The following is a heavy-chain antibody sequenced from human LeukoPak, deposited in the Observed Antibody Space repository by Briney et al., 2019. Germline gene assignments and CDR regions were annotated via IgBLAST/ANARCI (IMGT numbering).Heavy chain of an antibody. J-gene: IGHJ4*02. D-gene: IGHD1-7*01. CDR1: GGTFSGNS. Sequence: SVKVSCKASGGTFSGNSITWVRQAPGQGLEWMGRFIPILNTTNYAQDFQGRVTLTADKSTSTAYMGLMSLGSEDTAVYYCARETRDSNWNSVAYLDHWGQGTLVTVSS. CDR2: FIPILNTT. V-gene: IGHV1-69*08. CDR3: ARETRDSNWNSVAYLDH.